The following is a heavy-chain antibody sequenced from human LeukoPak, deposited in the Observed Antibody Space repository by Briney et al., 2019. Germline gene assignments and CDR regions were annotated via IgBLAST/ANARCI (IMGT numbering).Heavy chain of an antibody. V-gene: IGHV4-59*02. CDR3: ARGVPHLDV. Sequence: LRLSCVVSGFTVSSNYMSWLRQPPGKGLESMGIIYDSGSTNYNTSLKSRLTISVDTSKNQFSLKLNSVTAADTAVYYCARGVPHLDVWGQGTTVTVSS. CDR1: GFTVSSNY. CDR2: IYDSGST. J-gene: IGHJ6*02. D-gene: IGHD3-10*01.